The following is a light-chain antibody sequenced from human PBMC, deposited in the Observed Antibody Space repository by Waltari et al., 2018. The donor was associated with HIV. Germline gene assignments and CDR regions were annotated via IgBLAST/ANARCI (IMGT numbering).Light chain of an antibody. Sequence: DIVMTQSPDSLAVSLGERATINCKSSQSVSYTSNNKNYLAWYQQKPGQPPKLLIYWASTRESGVPDRFRGSGSGTDFTLTITRLQAEDVAVYYCQQYYTTPLTFGGGTKVEIK. CDR1: QSVSYTSNNKNY. CDR2: WAS. CDR3: QQYYTTPLT. V-gene: IGKV4-1*01. J-gene: IGKJ4*01.